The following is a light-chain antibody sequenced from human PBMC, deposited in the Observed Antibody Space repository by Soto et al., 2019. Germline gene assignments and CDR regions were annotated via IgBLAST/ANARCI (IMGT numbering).Light chain of an antibody. V-gene: IGKV3D-20*02. CDR1: QSINSDY. CDR3: QQRSNWPWT. J-gene: IGKJ1*01. Sequence: EIVLTQSPGTLSLSPGEGATLTCTTSQSINSDYLAWYQQKPGQAPRLLIYATSRRAPGSQERISGSGAGTDFTLTISSLEPEDFAVYYCQQRSNWPWTFGQGTKVDI. CDR2: ATS.